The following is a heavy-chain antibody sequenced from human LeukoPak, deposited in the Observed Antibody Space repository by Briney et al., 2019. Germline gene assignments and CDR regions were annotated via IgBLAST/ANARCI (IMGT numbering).Heavy chain of an antibody. Sequence: SETLSLTCTVSGGSISSSSYYWGWIRQPPGKGLEWIGSIYYSGSTYYNPSLKSRVTISVDTYKNQFSLKLSSVTAADTAVYYYGRSPIDSSGYYSYFQHWGQGTLVTVSS. CDR2: IYYSGST. V-gene: IGHV4-39*07. J-gene: IGHJ1*01. CDR3: GRSPIDSSGYYSYFQH. CDR1: GGSISSSSYY. D-gene: IGHD3-22*01.